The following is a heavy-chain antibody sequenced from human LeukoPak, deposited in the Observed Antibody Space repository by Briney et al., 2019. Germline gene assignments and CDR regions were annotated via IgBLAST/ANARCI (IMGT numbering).Heavy chain of an antibody. D-gene: IGHD3-10*01. CDR2: ISGSGGST. Sequence: GGSLRLSCAASGFTSSSYAMSWVRQAPGKGLEWVSAISGSGGSTYYADSVKGRFTISRDNSKNTLYLQMNSLRAEDTAVYYCANFGSGSYVGGFDYWGQGTLVTVSS. J-gene: IGHJ4*02. V-gene: IGHV3-23*01. CDR3: ANFGSGSYVGGFDY. CDR1: GFTSSSYA.